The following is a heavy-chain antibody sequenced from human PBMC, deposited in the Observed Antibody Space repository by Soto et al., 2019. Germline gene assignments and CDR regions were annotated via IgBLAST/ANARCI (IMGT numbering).Heavy chain of an antibody. D-gene: IGHD6-6*01. CDR2: ISAYNGNT. CDR1: GYTFTSYG. J-gene: IGHJ4*02. V-gene: IGHV1-18*01. Sequence: ASVKVSCKASGYTFTSYGISWVRQAPGQGLEWMGWISAYNGNTNYAQKLQGRVTMTTDTSTSTAYMELRSLRSDDTTVYYCARARLQYSSSPYWGQGTLVTVSS. CDR3: ARARLQYSSSPY.